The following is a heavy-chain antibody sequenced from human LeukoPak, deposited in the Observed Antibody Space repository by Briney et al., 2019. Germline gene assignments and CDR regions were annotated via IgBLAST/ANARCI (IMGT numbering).Heavy chain of an antibody. J-gene: IGHJ4*02. CDR3: ATKPTYGGYTDY. CDR1: GFTFSTFD. Sequence: GGSLRLSCAASGFTFSTFDMSWVRQAPGKGLEWVSYISSSGSTIYYADSVRGRFTISRDNSKNTLYLQINSLRAEDTAVYYCATKPTYGGYTDYWGQGTLVTVSS. D-gene: IGHD4-17*01. V-gene: IGHV3-23*01. CDR2: ISSSGSTI.